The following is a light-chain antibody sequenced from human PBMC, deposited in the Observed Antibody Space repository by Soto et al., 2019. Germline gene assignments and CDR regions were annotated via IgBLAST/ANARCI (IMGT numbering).Light chain of an antibody. J-gene: IGKJ1*01. CDR1: QSVFSN. V-gene: IGKV3-15*01. CDR2: GAS. CDR3: QQYETSLGLT. Sequence: EIVMTQSPATLSVSPWEIATLSWRASQSVFSNLAWYRQKPGQAPRLLIYGASTRDTGIPARFSGSGSATEFTLTISSLQSEDFAVYYCQQYETSLGLTFGQGTKVDIK.